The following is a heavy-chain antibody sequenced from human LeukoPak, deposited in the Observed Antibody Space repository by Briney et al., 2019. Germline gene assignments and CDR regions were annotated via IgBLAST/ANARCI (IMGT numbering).Heavy chain of an antibody. CDR3: ARFGDSSGYSFDY. CDR2: IYPGDSNT. CDR1: GYSFTSYW. Sequence: GESLKISCKGSGYSFTSYWIGWVRQMPGKGLEWMGIIYPGDSNTRYSPSFQGQVTISADKSISTAYLQWSSLKASDTAMYYCARFGDSSGYSFDYWGQGTLVTVSS. D-gene: IGHD3-22*01. J-gene: IGHJ4*02. V-gene: IGHV5-51*01.